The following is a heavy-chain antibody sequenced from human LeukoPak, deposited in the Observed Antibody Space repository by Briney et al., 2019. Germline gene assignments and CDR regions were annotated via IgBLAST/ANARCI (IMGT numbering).Heavy chain of an antibody. J-gene: IGHJ4*02. D-gene: IGHD3-9*01. CDR2: ISGSGGST. Sequence: GGSLRLSCAASGFTFSSYAMSWVRQAPGKGLEWVSAISGSGGSTYYADSVKGRFTISRDNSKNTLYLQMNSLRAEDTAVYHCANYDILTGFGNIDYWGQGTLVTVSS. CDR1: GFTFSSYA. V-gene: IGHV3-23*01. CDR3: ANYDILTGFGNIDY.